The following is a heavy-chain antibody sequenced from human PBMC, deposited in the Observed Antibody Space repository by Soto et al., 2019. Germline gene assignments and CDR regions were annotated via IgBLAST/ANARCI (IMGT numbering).Heavy chain of an antibody. CDR3: ARGLRDIVVVVPAEVAY. V-gene: IGHV3-23*01. Sequence: GGSLRLSCAASGFTFTNYAMNWVRQAPGRGLEWVSGITGGGGRTFYADSVKGRFTISGDNSKNTLYLQMNSLRAEDTAVYYWARGLRDIVVVVPAEVAYWGQGTLVTVSS. D-gene: IGHD2-15*01. CDR1: GFTFTNYA. J-gene: IGHJ4*02. CDR2: ITGGGGRT.